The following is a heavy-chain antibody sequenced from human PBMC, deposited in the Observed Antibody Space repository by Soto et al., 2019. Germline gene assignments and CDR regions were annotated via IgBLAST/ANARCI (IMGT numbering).Heavy chain of an antibody. D-gene: IGHD2-2*01. CDR2: VNPNSGGT. CDR1: GYTFTGYY. J-gene: IGHJ6*02. Sequence: ASVKVSCKASGYTFTGYYMHWVRQAPGQGLEWMGWVNPNSGGTNYAQKCQGRVTMTRDTSISTAYMELSRLRSDDTAVYYCARDLGGTRAFFYYYYYYGMDVWGQGTTVTVSS. V-gene: IGHV1-2*02. CDR3: ARDLGGTRAFFYYYYYYGMDV.